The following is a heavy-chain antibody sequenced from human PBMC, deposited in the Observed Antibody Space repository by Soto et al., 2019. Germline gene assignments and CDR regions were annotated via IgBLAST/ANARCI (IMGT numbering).Heavy chain of an antibody. CDR1: GFTFSSYA. CDR3: AKDQGHYDRSGYYGY. Sequence: EVQLLESGGGLVQPGGSLRLSCAASGFTFSSYAMSWVRQAPGKGLEWVSAISGSGGSTYYADSVKGRFTISRDNSKNPLDLQMNSLRAEDTAVYYCAKDQGHYDRSGYYGYWGQGTLVTVSS. V-gene: IGHV3-23*01. D-gene: IGHD3-22*01. J-gene: IGHJ4*02. CDR2: ISGSGGST.